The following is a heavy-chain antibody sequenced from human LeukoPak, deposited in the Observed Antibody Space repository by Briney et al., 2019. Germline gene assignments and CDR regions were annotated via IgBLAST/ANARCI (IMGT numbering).Heavy chain of an antibody. CDR3: ARHNFIWFGELLPNWFDP. CDR1: GGSISSSSYY. CDR2: IYYSGST. D-gene: IGHD3-10*01. J-gene: IGHJ5*02. V-gene: IGHV4-39*01. Sequence: SETLSLTCTVSGGSISSSSYYWGWIRQPPGKGLEWIGSIYYSGSTYYNPSLKSRVTISVDTSKNQFSLKLSSVTAADTAVYYCARHNFIWFGELLPNWFDPWGQGTLVTVSS.